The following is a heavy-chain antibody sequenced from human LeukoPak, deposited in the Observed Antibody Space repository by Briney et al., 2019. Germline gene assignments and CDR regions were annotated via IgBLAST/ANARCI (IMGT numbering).Heavy chain of an antibody. J-gene: IGHJ1*01. CDR3: ARGPTLKYFHH. V-gene: IGHV4-39*01. Sequence: PSETLSLTCTVSGGSISSSTYYWGWIRQPPGKGLEWIGTIYYSGSTYYNPSLKSRVTISVDASKNQFSLNLSSVTAAGTAVYYCARGPTLKYFHHWGQGTLVTVSS. CDR1: GGSISSSTYY. CDR2: IYYSGST.